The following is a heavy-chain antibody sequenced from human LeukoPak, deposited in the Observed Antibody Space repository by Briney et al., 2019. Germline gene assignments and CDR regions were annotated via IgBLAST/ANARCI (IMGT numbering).Heavy chain of an antibody. CDR2: IYHSGST. CDR3: ARVGSRYGTFDY. V-gene: IGHV4-38-2*02. CDR1: GYSISSGYY. J-gene: IGHJ4*02. Sequence: SETLSLTCTVSGYSISSGYYWGWIRQPPGKGLEWIGSIYHSGSTYYNPSLKSRVTISVDTSKNQFSLKLSSVTAADTAVYYCARVGSRYGTFDYWGQGTLVTVSS. D-gene: IGHD6-13*01.